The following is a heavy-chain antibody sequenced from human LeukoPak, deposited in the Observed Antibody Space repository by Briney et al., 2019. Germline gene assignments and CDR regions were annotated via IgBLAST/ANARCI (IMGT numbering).Heavy chain of an antibody. D-gene: IGHD6-13*01. CDR3: AREGRYLAAAGVIPFDY. CDR2: INPNSGGT. CDR1: GYTFTGYY. Sequence: ASVKVSCKASGYTFTGYYMHWVRQAPGQGLEWMGCINPNSGGTNYAQKVQGRVTMTRDTSISTAYMGLSRLRSDATAVYYCAREGRYLAAAGVIPFDYWGQGTLVTVSS. V-gene: IGHV1-2*02. J-gene: IGHJ4*02.